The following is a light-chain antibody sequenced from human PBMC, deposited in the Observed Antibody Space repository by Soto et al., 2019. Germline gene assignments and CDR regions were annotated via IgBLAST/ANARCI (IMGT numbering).Light chain of an antibody. Sequence: QSVLTQPASVSGSPGQSITISCTGTSSDVGSYNLVSWYQQHPGKAPKLMIYEGSKRPSGVSNRFSGSKSGNTASRTISGLQAEDEADYYCCSYAGSSPVFGGGTKLTVL. CDR3: CSYAGSSPV. CDR2: EGS. J-gene: IGLJ2*01. CDR1: SSDVGSYNL. V-gene: IGLV2-23*01.